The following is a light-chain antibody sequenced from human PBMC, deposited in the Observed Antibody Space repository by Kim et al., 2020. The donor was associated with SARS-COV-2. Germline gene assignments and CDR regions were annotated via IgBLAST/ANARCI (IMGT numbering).Light chain of an antibody. J-gene: IGKJ2*01. CDR2: GAS. Sequence: EIVMTQSPATLSVSPGERATLSCRASQSISSDLAWFQQKPGQAPRLLIYGASTRATGIPARFSGRGSGTEFTLTISSLQSEDFALYYCQQYNDWPLYTFGQGTKLEI. CDR3: QQYNDWPLYT. CDR1: QSISSD. V-gene: IGKV3-15*01.